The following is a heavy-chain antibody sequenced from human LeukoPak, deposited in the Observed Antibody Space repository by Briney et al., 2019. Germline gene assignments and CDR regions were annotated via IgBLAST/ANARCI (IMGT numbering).Heavy chain of an antibody. J-gene: IGHJ6*02. CDR2: IYPGDSDT. CDR3: ARRLRDASTGYGMDV. V-gene: IGHV5-51*01. D-gene: IGHD5-24*01. Sequence: GESLKISCQGSGYSFTSYWIGWVRQMPGKGLEWMGIIYPGDSDTRYSPSFQGQVTISADKSISTAYLQWSSLKASDTATYYCARRLRDASTGYGMDVWGQGTTVTVSS. CDR1: GYSFTSYW.